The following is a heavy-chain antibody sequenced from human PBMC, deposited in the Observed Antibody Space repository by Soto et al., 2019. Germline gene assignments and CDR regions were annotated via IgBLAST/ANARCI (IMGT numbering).Heavy chain of an antibody. CDR2: ISGSGGST. CDR3: AKEGDLWFGELTVSDY. V-gene: IGHV3-23*01. D-gene: IGHD3-10*01. Sequence: GGSLRLSCAASEFTFSSYAMSWVRQAPGKGLEWVSLISGSGGSTYYADSVKGRFTISRDNSKNTLYLQMNSLRAEDTAVYYCAKEGDLWFGELTVSDYWGQGTLVTVSS. J-gene: IGHJ4*02. CDR1: EFTFSSYA.